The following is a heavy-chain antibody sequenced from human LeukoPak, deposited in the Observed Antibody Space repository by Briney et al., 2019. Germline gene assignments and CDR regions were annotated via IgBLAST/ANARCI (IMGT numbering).Heavy chain of an antibody. V-gene: IGHV3-21*01. J-gene: IGHJ3*02. Sequence: GGSLRLSCAASGFTFSSYSMNWVRQAPGKGLKWVSSISSSSSYIYYADSVKGRFTISRDNAKNSLYLQMNSLRAEDTAVYYCARVRLRSGAFDIWGQGTMVTVSS. CDR2: ISSSSSYI. CDR1: GFTFSSYS. CDR3: ARVRLRSGAFDI. D-gene: IGHD4-17*01.